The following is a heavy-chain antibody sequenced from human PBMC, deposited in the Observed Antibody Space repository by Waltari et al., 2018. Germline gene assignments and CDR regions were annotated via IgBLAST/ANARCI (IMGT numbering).Heavy chain of an antibody. J-gene: IGHJ5*02. CDR2: ISAGGGAT. CDR3: ARVLRMGDLPHLS. D-gene: IGHD3-16*01. Sequence: EGQQVESGGGLVQPGGSLRLSCATSGFTFTNSAMNWVRQAPGKGLEWVSPISAGGGATYYADSMKGRFTISRDNSKNTLYLQMNSLRAEDTAVYYCARVLRMGDLPHLSWGQGTLVTVSS. V-gene: IGHV3-23*04. CDR1: GFTFTNSA.